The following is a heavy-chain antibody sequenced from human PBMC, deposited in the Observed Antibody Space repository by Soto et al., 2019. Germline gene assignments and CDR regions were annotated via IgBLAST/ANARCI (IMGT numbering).Heavy chain of an antibody. V-gene: IGHV1-18*01. Sequence: GASAKVSCEACGYTFTSYGISWVRQAPGQGLEWMGWISAYNGNTNYAQKVQGRVTMTADTSTSTAYMELRSLRSDDTAVYYCARILGSNYKWFDPWGQGTLVTVSS. CDR1: GYTFTSYG. D-gene: IGHD2-15*01. CDR3: ARILGSNYKWFDP. CDR2: ISAYNGNT. J-gene: IGHJ5*02.